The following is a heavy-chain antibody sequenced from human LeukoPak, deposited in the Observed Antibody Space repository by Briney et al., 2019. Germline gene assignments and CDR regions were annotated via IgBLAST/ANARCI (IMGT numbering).Heavy chain of an antibody. J-gene: IGHJ4*02. Sequence: SETLSLACTVSGGSISTSSYYWGWVRQPPGKDLEWIGNIFYSGSTYYSPSLKSRVTISLDTSRNQFSLKLNSVTAADTAVYYCARDHGYCSGGSCYEFDSWGQGTLVTVSS. CDR3: ARDHGYCSGGSCYEFDS. CDR1: GGSISTSSYY. CDR2: IFYSGST. D-gene: IGHD2-15*01. V-gene: IGHV4-39*07.